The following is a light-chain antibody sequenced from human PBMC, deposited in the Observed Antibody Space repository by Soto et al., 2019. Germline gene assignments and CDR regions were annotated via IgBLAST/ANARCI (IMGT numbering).Light chain of an antibody. V-gene: IGKV1-5*01. CDR1: PSISSW. Sequence: DIQMTQSPSTLSASVGDRVTITCRASPSISSWLAWYQQKPGKAPKLLIYDASSLESGVPPRFSGSGSGTEFTLTISSPQPDDFATYYCQHDNSYSWTFGKGTKVEIK. CDR2: DAS. CDR3: QHDNSYSWT. J-gene: IGKJ1*01.